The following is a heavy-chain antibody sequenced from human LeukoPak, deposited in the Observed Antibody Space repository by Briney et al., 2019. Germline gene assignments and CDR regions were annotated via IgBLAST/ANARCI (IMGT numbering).Heavy chain of an antibody. Sequence: SETLFLTCTVSGGSISSYYWSWIRQPPGKGLEWIGYIYYSGSTNYNPSLKSRVTISVDTSKNQFSLKLSSVTAADTAVYYCARDGPSANWFDPWGQGTLVTVSS. CDR2: IYYSGST. V-gene: IGHV4-59*01. J-gene: IGHJ5*02. CDR3: ARDGPSANWFDP. CDR1: GGSISSYY.